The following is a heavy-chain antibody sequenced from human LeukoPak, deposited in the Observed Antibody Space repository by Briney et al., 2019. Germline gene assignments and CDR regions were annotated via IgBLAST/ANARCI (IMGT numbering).Heavy chain of an antibody. CDR3: ARRRYSYGYDDY. J-gene: IGHJ4*02. CDR2: IYYSGST. V-gene: IGHV4-59*08. CDR1: GGSISSYY. D-gene: IGHD5-18*01. Sequence: SSETLSLTCTVSGGSISSYYWSWIRQPPGKGLEWIGYIYYSGSTNYNPSLKSRVTISVDTSKNQFSLKLSSVTAADTAVYYCARRRYSYGYDDYWGQGTLVTVSS.